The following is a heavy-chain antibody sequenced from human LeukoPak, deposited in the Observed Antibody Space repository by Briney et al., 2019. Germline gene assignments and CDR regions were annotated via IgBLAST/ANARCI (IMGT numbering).Heavy chain of an antibody. CDR2: ISAYNGNT. J-gene: IGHJ6*03. Sequence: GASVKVSCKASGYTFTSYDINWVRQAPGQGLEWMGWISAYNGNTNYAQKLQGRVTMTTDTSTSTAYMELRSLRSDDTAVYYCASSYYYYYMDVWGKGTTVTVSS. V-gene: IGHV1-18*01. CDR1: GYTFTSYD. CDR3: ASSYYYYYMDV.